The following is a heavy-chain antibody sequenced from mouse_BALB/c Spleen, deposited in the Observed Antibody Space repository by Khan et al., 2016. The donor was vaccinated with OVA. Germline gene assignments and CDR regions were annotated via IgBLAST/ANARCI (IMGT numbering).Heavy chain of an antibody. D-gene: IGHD2-12*01. CDR3: ARIYDGAWFAY. Sequence: QVQLQQSGPELVKPGASVKMSCKASGYTFTDYVITRVKQRTGQGLEWIGEIYPGSGSAYYNEKLKDKATLTADKSSDTAYMQLSSRTSDDSAVYFCARIYDGAWFAYWGQGTLVTPPA. V-gene: IGHV1-77*01. J-gene: IGHJ3*01. CDR2: IYPGSGSA. CDR1: GYTFTDYV.